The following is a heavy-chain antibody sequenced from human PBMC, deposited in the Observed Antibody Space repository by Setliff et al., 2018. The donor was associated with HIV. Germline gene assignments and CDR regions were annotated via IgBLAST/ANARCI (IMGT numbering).Heavy chain of an antibody. CDR2: ITSSGSTT. CDR1: GFSFSDYY. Sequence: PGGSLRLSCAASGFSFSDYYMTWARQAPGRGLEWVSYITSSGSTTHYGDSVRGRFTASRDNAESSLYLQMNSLRAEDAAVYYCAGSRGYFVQADWGQGTLVTVSS. J-gene: IGHJ4*02. CDR3: AGSRGYFVQAD. D-gene: IGHD1-1*01. V-gene: IGHV3-11*04.